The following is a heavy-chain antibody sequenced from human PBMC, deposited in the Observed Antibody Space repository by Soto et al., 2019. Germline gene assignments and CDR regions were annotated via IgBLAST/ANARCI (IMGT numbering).Heavy chain of an antibody. Sequence: EVQLVESGGGLVQPGTSLRLSCAASGFVFSGYWMDWVRQAPGKGLVWVSRISSDGSSTNYADSVKGRFTISRYNVKNTLYLQMNSLRAEDTAVYYCAREAPFATDLDYWGQGSLVTVSS. CDR1: GFVFSGYW. D-gene: IGHD3-3*01. CDR2: ISSDGSST. V-gene: IGHV3-74*01. J-gene: IGHJ4*02. CDR3: AREAPFATDLDY.